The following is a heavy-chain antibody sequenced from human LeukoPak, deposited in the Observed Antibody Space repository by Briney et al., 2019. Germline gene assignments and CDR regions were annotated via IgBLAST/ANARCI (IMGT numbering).Heavy chain of an antibody. CDR3: ASLYCSSTSCYLFH. J-gene: IGHJ4*02. V-gene: IGHV4-59*08. CDR1: GGSISSYY. CDR2: IYYSGST. D-gene: IGHD2-2*01. Sequence: SETLSLTCTVSGGSISSYYWSWIRQPPGKGLEWIGYIYYSGSTNYNPSLKSRVNISVDTSKNQFSLKLSSVTAADTALYYCASLYCSSTSCYLFHWGQGTLVTVSS.